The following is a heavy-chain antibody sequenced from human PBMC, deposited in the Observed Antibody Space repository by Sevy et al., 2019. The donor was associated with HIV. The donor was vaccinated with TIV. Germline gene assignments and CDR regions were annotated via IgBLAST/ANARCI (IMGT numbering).Heavy chain of an antibody. CDR2: NSSSGRII. V-gene: IGHV3-11*01. CDR3: VRASHDGSSSGWSFDP. D-gene: IGHD6-6*01. CDR1: GFTFRDYF. Sequence: GGSLRLSCAASGFTFRDYFMTWIRQAPGKGLEWISYNSSSGRIIYYRESVQGRFTISRDNALNSVDQQMKSLGAEDTAVYYWVRASHDGSSSGWSFDPWGQGTLVTVSS. J-gene: IGHJ5*02.